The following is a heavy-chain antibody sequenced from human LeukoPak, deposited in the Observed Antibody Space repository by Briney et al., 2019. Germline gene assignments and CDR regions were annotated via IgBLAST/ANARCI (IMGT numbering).Heavy chain of an antibody. Sequence: PGGSLRLSCTASGFTFGDYAMSWVRQAPGKGLEWVGFIRSKAYGGTTEYAASVKGRFTISRDDSKSFAYLQMNSLKTEDTAVYYCTRVRYYDSSGEYYFDYWGQGTLVTVSP. V-gene: IGHV3-49*04. CDR1: GFTFGDYA. CDR3: TRVRYYDSSGEYYFDY. CDR2: IRSKAYGGTT. J-gene: IGHJ4*02. D-gene: IGHD3-22*01.